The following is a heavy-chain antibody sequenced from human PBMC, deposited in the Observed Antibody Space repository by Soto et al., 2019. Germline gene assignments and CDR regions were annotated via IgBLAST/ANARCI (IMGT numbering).Heavy chain of an antibody. CDR1: GFTFSNYI. Sequence: QVPLVESGGGVVQPGRSLRLSCAASGFTFSNYIMHWVRQAPGKGLEWVAIILHDGNNEYYADSVKGRFTISRDNSKNTLYLQMNSLRTEDTAMYYCARDDEDGSYCDLGYWGLGTLVTVSS. D-gene: IGHD3-10*01. CDR2: ILHDGNNE. J-gene: IGHJ4*01. V-gene: IGHV3-30-3*01. CDR3: ARDDEDGSYCDLGY.